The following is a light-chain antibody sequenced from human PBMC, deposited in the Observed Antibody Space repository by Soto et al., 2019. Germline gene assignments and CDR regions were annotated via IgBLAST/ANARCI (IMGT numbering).Light chain of an antibody. CDR1: QYLTRS. Sequence: MVLTPSPATLSSFPVDRVTLSCRATQYLTRSLAWYQHRPGQAPRLLIYQPSPRAAGIPARFSASGSGTDFTLTSSDVQPEDFALYYCHQRKSWPRTFGQGTKGDNK. CDR2: QPS. V-gene: IGKV3-11*01. J-gene: IGKJ1*01. CDR3: HQRKSWPRT.